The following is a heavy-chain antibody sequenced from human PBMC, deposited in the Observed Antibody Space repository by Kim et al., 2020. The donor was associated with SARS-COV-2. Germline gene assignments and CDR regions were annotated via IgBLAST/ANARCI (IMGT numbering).Heavy chain of an antibody. CDR1: GYTFTSYA. Sequence: ASVKVSCKASGYTFTSYAMHWVRQAPGQRLEWMGWINAGNGNTKYSQKFQGRVTITRDTSASTAYMELSSLRSEDTAVYYCARGKNIVATIINFDYWGQGTLVTVSS. J-gene: IGHJ4*02. CDR2: INAGNGNT. V-gene: IGHV1-3*01. CDR3: ARGKNIVATIINFDY. D-gene: IGHD5-12*01.